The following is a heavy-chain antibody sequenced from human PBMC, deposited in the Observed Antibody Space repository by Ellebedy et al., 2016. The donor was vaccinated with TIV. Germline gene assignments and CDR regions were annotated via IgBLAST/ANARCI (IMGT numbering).Heavy chain of an antibody. V-gene: IGHV1-24*01. J-gene: IGHJ3*02. D-gene: IGHD3-10*01. CDR2: FHTADGKT. Sequence: AASVKVSCKVSGYTLTELSMHWLRQAPGKGLEWMGGFHTADGKTLYPQKFQGRISMTKDTTTVTIYMGLRILRSADTALYYCASGAVTERPDFAFKMWGQGTMVTVSS. CDR3: ASGAVTERPDFAFKM. CDR1: GYTLTELS.